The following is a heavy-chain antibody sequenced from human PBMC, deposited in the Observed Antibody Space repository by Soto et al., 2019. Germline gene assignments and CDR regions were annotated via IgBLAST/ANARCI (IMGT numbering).Heavy chain of an antibody. D-gene: IGHD2-2*01. CDR1: GFTFSPSA. V-gene: IGHV3-23*01. CDR3: AKDKGGRYCSRTSCLYSFDD. Sequence: EVQLLESGGGLVQPGGSLRLSCTASGFTFSPSAMSWVRQAPGKGLEWVSTISESGSTYYAGSVQGRFTISRDNSKNTRYLEMNSLREEDTAVYYCAKDKGGRYCSRTSCLYSFDDWGQGTLVTVSS. CDR2: ISESGST. J-gene: IGHJ4*02.